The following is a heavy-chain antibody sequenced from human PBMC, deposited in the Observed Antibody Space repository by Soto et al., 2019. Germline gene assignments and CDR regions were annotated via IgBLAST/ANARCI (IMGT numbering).Heavy chain of an antibody. CDR2: INHSGST. J-gene: IGHJ4*02. D-gene: IGHD6-19*01. CDR3: ARTLVSSAWYFDY. CDR1: GGSFSGYY. Sequence: SDTLSLTCAVYGGSFSGYYWTWIRQPPGTGLEWIGEINHSGSTNYNPSLKSRVTISVDTSKNQFSLKLNSVTAADTAVYYCARTLVSSAWYFDYWGQGTLVTVSS. V-gene: IGHV4-34*01.